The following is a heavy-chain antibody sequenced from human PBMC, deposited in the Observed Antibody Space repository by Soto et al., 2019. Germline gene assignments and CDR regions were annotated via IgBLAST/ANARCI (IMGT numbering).Heavy chain of an antibody. CDR2: VFHSGDT. J-gene: IGHJ4*02. D-gene: IGHD6-19*01. CDR3: AGTDSGWPKFEAY. V-gene: IGHV4-4*02. CDR1: GASISSTVW. Sequence: SETLSLTCAVSGASISSTVWWSWVRQPPGKGLEWIGEVFHSGDTNSNPSLKSRVTLSVDKSKNQFSLTLTSVTAADTAVYYCAGTDSGWPKFEAYWGQGILVTVYS.